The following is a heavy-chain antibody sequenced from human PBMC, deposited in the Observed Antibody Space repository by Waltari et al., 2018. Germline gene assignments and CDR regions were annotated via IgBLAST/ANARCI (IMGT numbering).Heavy chain of an antibody. CDR3: AKDQGVSGTELFDS. V-gene: IGHV3-23*01. CDR1: GFTFSPYA. D-gene: IGHD1-26*01. J-gene: IGHJ4*02. Sequence: EVQLLESGGGWVQPGGSLRLSCAASGFTFSPYAMGWVRQAPGKGLEWVSTISSGGTNTNYADSVKGRLTISRDNSKNTLYLQMNSLRAEDTAIYYCAKDQGVSGTELFDSWGQGTLVTVSS. CDR2: ISSGGTNT.